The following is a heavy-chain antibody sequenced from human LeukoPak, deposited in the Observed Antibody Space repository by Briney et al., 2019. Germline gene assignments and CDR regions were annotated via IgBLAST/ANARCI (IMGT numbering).Heavy chain of an antibody. CDR1: GFTFSSYA. CDR3: ARSGFSEYSSSFDP. CDR2: ISGSGGST. J-gene: IGHJ5*02. D-gene: IGHD6-6*01. V-gene: IGHV3-23*01. Sequence: GGSLRLSCAASGFTFSSYAMSWVRQAPGKGLGWVSAISGSGGSTYYADSVKGRFTISRDNSKNTLYLQMNILRAEDTAVYYCARSGFSEYSSSFDPWGQGTLVTVSS.